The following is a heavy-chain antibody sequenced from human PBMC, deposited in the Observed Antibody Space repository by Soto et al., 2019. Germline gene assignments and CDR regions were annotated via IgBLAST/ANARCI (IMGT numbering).Heavy chain of an antibody. J-gene: IGHJ6*02. Sequence: VQLVESGGGLVQPGGSLRLSCAASGFTFSNYNMNWVRQAPGKGLEWVSYISSRSSTIYYADSVKGRFTIPRDNAKNSLYLQMNSLRDEDTAVYYCARDCGKGYGMDVWGQGTTVTVSS. CDR3: ARDCGKGYGMDV. CDR2: ISSRSSTI. CDR1: GFTFSNYN. V-gene: IGHV3-48*02.